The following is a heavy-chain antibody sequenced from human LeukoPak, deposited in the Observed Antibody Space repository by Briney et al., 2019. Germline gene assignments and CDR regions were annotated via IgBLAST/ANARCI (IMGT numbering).Heavy chain of an antibody. CDR2: IIPILGIA. CDR1: GGTFSNYA. Sequence: ASVKVSCKASGGTFSNYAISWVRQAPGQGVEWMGRIIPILGIANYAQKFQGRVTITADKSTSTAYMELSSLRSEDTAVYYCARYSDGGSSDYFDYWGQGTLVTVSS. CDR3: ARYSDGGSSDYFDY. D-gene: IGHD2-15*01. V-gene: IGHV1-69*04. J-gene: IGHJ4*02.